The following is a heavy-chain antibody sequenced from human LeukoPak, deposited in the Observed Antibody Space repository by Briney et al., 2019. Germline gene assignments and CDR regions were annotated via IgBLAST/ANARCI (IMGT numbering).Heavy chain of an antibody. Sequence: PGGSLRLSCAASGFTFSSYWMSWVRQAPGKGLEWVANIKQDGSEKYYVDSVKGRFTISRDNAKNSLYLQMNSLRAEDTAVYYCARGIPYSRYYYYYMDVWGKGTTVTVSS. J-gene: IGHJ6*03. D-gene: IGHD5-18*01. V-gene: IGHV3-7*01. CDR2: IKQDGSEK. CDR1: GFTFSSYW. CDR3: ARGIPYSRYYYYYMDV.